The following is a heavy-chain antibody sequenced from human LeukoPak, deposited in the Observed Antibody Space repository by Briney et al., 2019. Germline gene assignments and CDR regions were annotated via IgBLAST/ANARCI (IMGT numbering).Heavy chain of an antibody. CDR1: GGSFSGYY. D-gene: IGHD1-14*01. V-gene: IGHV4-34*01. J-gene: IGHJ6*03. CDR2: INHSGST. Sequence: SETLSLTCAVYGGSFSGYYWSWIRQPPGKGLEWIGEINHSGSTNYNPSLKSRVTISVDTSKNQFSLKLSSVTAAATAVYYCARGVNHYYYYYYMDVWGKGTTVTVSS. CDR3: ARGVNHYYYYYYMDV.